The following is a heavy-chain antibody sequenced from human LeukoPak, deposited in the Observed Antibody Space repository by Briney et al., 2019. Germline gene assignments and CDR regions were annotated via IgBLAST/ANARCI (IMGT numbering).Heavy chain of an antibody. CDR3: ARHGILAYCGGDCLTAPLDY. J-gene: IGHJ4*02. CDR2: ISYDGSNT. V-gene: IGHV3-30-3*01. CDR1: GFTFSSYA. Sequence: GGSLRLSCAASGFTFSSYAMHWVRQAPGKGLEWVAVISYDGSNTYYADSVKGRFTISRDNSKNTLYMQMNSLRAEDTAVYYCARHGILAYCGGDCLTAPLDYWGQGTLVTVSS. D-gene: IGHD2-21*02.